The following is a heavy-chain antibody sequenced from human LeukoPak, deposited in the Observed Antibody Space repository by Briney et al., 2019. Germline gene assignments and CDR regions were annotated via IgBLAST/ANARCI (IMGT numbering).Heavy chain of an antibody. V-gene: IGHV3-11*01. CDR2: ISSSGSTI. J-gene: IGHJ4*02. D-gene: IGHD2-15*01. CDR3: ARDCSGGSCFDY. Sequence: GGSQRLSCAASGFTFSDYYMSWIRQAPGKGMEWVSYISSSGSTIYYADSVKGRFTISRDNAKSSLYLQMNSLRAEDTAVYYCARDCSGGSCFDYWGQGTLVTVSS. CDR1: GFTFSDYY.